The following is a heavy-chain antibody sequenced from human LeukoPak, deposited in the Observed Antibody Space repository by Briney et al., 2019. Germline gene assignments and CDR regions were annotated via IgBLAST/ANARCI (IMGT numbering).Heavy chain of an antibody. Sequence: GGSLRLSCAASGFTFSSYAMHWVRQAPGKGLEWVAVISYDGSNKYYADSVKGRFTISRDNSKNTLYLQMNSLGAEDTAVYYCARGLGDCSGGSCYGLFDYWGQGTLVTVSS. CDR3: ARGLGDCSGGSCYGLFDY. CDR1: GFTFSSYA. J-gene: IGHJ4*02. D-gene: IGHD2-15*01. CDR2: ISYDGSNK. V-gene: IGHV3-30-3*01.